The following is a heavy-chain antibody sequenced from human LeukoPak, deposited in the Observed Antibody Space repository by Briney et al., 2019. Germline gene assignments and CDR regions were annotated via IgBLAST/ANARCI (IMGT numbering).Heavy chain of an antibody. D-gene: IGHD4-17*01. CDR3: ARDMPPDGDPLYYYYYYMDV. J-gene: IGHJ6*03. Sequence: RPSETLSLTCTVSGGSISSYYWSWIRQPPGKGLEWIGYIYYSGSTNYNPSLKSRVTISVDTSKNQFSLKLSSVTAADTAVYYCARDMPPDGDPLYYYYYYMDVWGKGTTVTVSS. CDR2: IYYSGST. CDR1: GGSISSYY. V-gene: IGHV4-59*01.